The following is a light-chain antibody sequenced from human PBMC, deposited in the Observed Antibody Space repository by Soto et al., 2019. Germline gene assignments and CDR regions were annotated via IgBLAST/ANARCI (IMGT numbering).Light chain of an antibody. Sequence: EIVLTQSTATLSLSPGERATLSCRASQTVSFYLAWYQQKPGQAPRLLIYDASKRATGPPARFSGSGSGTDFTLTISSLEPEDFAVYYCQQRSNWPPFTFGPGTKVDIK. V-gene: IGKV3-11*01. J-gene: IGKJ3*01. CDR1: QTVSFY. CDR3: QQRSNWPPFT. CDR2: DAS.